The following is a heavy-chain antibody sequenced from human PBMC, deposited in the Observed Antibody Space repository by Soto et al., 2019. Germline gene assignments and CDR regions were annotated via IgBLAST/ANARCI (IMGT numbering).Heavy chain of an antibody. D-gene: IGHD2-21*02. CDR1: GGSISGYY. J-gene: IGHJ6*02. CDR3: ARDLWGYCGTDCYPLDV. Sequence: SETLSLTCTVSGGSISGYYWSWIRQPPGKGLEWIGYMYNTGSTVYNPSFKSRVTISVDTSKSQFSLRLNSVTASDTAVYYCARDLWGYCGTDCYPLDVWGQGTTVTVS. V-gene: IGHV4-59*01. CDR2: MYNTGST.